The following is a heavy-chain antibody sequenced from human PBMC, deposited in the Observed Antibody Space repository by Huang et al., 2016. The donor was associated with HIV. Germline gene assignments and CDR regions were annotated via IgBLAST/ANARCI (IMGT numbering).Heavy chain of an antibody. J-gene: IGHJ1*01. CDR2: IYYSGTT. D-gene: IGHD3-3*01. CDR1: GDSINSNTFY. V-gene: IGHV4-39*02. CDR3: ARTGVAVSDDPEYFQH. Sequence: QESGPGLVGPSETLSLTCAVSGDSINSNTFYWGWIRRPPGKGLEWIGRIYYSGTTYYNPAVKRRARIAVDASKNRIFLHLRSVTAADTGVYYCARTGVAVSDDPEYFQHWGQGALVTIS.